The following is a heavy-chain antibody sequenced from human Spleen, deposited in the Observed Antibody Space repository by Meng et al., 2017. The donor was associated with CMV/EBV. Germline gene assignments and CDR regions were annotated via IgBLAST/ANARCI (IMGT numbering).Heavy chain of an antibody. CDR1: GGTFSSYA. CDR2: ISAYNGNT. CDR3: ARDLSVGGVLQYYFAY. J-gene: IGHJ4*02. Sequence: ASVKVSCKASGGTFSSYAISWVRQAPGQGLEWMGWISAYNGNTNYAQKLQGRVTMTRDTSTSTVYMELSSLRSGDTAVYYCARDLSVGGVLQYYFAYWGQGTVVTVSS. D-gene: IGHD3-16*01. V-gene: IGHV1-18*01.